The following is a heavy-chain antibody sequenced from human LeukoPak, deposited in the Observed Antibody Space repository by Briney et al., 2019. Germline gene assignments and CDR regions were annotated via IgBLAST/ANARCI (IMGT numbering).Heavy chain of an antibody. CDR2: ISSSSSTI. CDR3: ARAHHRRVYDYVWGSYPY. CDR1: GFTFSSYS. V-gene: IGHV3-48*01. J-gene: IGHJ4*02. D-gene: IGHD3-16*02. Sequence: GGSLRLSCAASGFTFSSYSMNWVRQAPGKGLEWVSSISSSSSTIYYADSVKGRFAISRDNAKNSLYLQMNSLRAEDTAVYYCARAHHRRVYDYVWGSYPYWGQGTLVTVSS.